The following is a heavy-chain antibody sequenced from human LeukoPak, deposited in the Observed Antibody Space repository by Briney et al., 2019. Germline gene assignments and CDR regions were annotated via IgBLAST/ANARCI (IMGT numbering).Heavy chain of an antibody. Sequence: GASVKVSCKASGYTVTGYHMHWVRQAPGQGLEWMGWVNPNSGGTNYAQKFQGRVTITADKSTSTAYMELSSLRSEDTAVYYCASGGYMQLVPVVYFQHWGQGTLVTVSS. CDR2: VNPNSGGT. CDR1: GYTVTGYH. CDR3: ASGGYMQLVPVVYFQH. D-gene: IGHD6-6*01. J-gene: IGHJ1*01. V-gene: IGHV1-2*02.